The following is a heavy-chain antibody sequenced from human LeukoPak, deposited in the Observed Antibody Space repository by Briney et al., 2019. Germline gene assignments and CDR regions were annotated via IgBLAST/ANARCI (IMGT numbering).Heavy chain of an antibody. V-gene: IGHV3-74*01. CDR1: GFTFSSYW. Sequence: GGSLRLSCAASGFTFSSYWMHWVRQAPGKGLVWVSRINSDGSSTSYADSVKGRFTISRDNAKNTLYLHTHSLRAEDTAVYYCARSQLSYYTYYMDVWGKGTTVTVSS. J-gene: IGHJ6*03. D-gene: IGHD1-1*01. CDR2: INSDGSST. CDR3: ARSQLSYYTYYMDV.